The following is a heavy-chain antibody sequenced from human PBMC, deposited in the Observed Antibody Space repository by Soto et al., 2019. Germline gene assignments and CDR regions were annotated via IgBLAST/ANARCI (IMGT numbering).Heavy chain of an antibody. D-gene: IGHD3-10*01. V-gene: IGHV4-39*01. CDR2: TYYNGNA. CDR1: GGSIDRSNYY. CDR3: ARHFVAVVIKGWGY. Sequence: SETLSLTCNVSGGSIDRSNYYWDWLRQPPGKGLEWIGTTYYNGNAYYNPSLKSRVSMSVDTSKNQFSLKLVSVTAADTVVYYCARHFVAVVIKGWGYWGQGTLVTVSS. J-gene: IGHJ4*02.